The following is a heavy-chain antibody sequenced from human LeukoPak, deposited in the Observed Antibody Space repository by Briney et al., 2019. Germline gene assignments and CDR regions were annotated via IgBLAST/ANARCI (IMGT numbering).Heavy chain of an antibody. Sequence: ASVKVSCKASGYTFTSYYMHWVRQAPGQGLEWMGIINPSGGSTSYAQKFQGRVTMTRDTSTSTVYMELSSLRSEDTAVYYCARDEYYYDSSGYYQFDYWGQGTLVTVSS. J-gene: IGHJ4*02. CDR3: ARDEYYYDSSGYYQFDY. V-gene: IGHV1-46*01. D-gene: IGHD3-22*01. CDR1: GYTFTSYY. CDR2: INPSGGST.